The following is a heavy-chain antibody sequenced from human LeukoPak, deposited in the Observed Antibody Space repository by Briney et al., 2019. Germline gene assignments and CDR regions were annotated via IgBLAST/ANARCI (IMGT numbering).Heavy chain of an antibody. CDR1: GYTFTGYY. V-gene: IGHV1-2*06. J-gene: IGHJ4*02. Sequence: ASVKVSCKASGYTFTGYYMHWVRQAPGQGLEWMGRINPNSGDTNYAQKFQGRVTMTRDTSISTAYMELSRLRSDDTAVYYCARDYCSSTSCLFDYWGQGTLVSVSS. CDR2: INPNSGDT. D-gene: IGHD2-2*01. CDR3: ARDYCSSTSCLFDY.